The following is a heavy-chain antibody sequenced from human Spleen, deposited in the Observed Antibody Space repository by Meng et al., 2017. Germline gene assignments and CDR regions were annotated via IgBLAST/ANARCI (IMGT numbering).Heavy chain of an antibody. Sequence: SETLSLTCTVSGGSISSYYWSWIRQPPGKGLEWIGYIYYSGSTNYNPSLNNPSLKSRVTISVDTSKNQFSLKLSSVTAADTAVYYCARLYYYDSSGYFRPYGMDVWGQGTTVTVSS. CDR3: ARLYYYDSSGYFRPYGMDV. CDR2: IYYSGST. J-gene: IGHJ6*02. CDR1: GGSISSYY. V-gene: IGHV4-59*01. D-gene: IGHD3-22*01.